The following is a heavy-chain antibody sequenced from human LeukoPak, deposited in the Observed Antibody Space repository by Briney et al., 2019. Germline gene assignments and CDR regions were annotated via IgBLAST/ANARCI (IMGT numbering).Heavy chain of an antibody. J-gene: IGHJ4*02. CDR3: ARHFVRSGTYWADY. Sequence: SETLSLTCAVSGYSISSGYYWGWIRQPPGQGLEWIGIIYHSGSTYYNPSLKSRVTISVDTSKNQFSLRVTSVTAADTAVFYCARHFVRSGTYWADYWGQGTLVTVFS. CDR1: GYSISSGYY. V-gene: IGHV4-38-2*01. CDR2: IYHSGST. D-gene: IGHD1-26*01.